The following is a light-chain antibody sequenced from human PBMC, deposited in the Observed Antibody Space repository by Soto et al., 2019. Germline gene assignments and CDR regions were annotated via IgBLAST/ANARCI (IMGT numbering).Light chain of an antibody. J-gene: IGKJ1*01. Sequence: RVMTQSPPTQSMSPGEGVTLSCRVSQSVDSYLSWYQQKPGQAPRLLIYGASTRATGIPARFSGSGSGTEFTLTISSLQSEDFAVYYCQQYNNWPLWTFCQGSNVDI. CDR1: QSVDSY. CDR2: GAS. V-gene: IGKV3D-15*01. CDR3: QQYNNWPLWT.